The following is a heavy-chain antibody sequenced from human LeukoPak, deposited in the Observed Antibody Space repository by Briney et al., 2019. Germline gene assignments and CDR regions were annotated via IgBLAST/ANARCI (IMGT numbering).Heavy chain of an antibody. J-gene: IGHJ5*02. CDR3: ARDSYSNYRFDP. D-gene: IGHD4-11*01. CDR1: GFTFSSYS. V-gene: IGHV3-21*01. CDR2: ISSSSSYI. Sequence: PGGSLRLSCAASGFTFSSYSMNWVRQAPGKGLEWVSSISSSSSYIYYADSVKGRFTISRDNAKNSLYLQMNSLRAEDTAVYYCARDSYSNYRFDPWGQGTLVTVSS.